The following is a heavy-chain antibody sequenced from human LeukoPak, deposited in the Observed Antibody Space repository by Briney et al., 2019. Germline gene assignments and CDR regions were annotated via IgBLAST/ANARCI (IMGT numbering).Heavy chain of an antibody. V-gene: IGHV3-21*06. CDR1: EFTFSTYS. CDR3: ARGETSDTRHLDY. CDR2: ISSSSDDI. Sequence: PGRSLRLSCAASEFTFSTYSMNWVRQTPGKGLEWVSIISSSSDDIHYADSVKGRFTISRDNAKNSLYLQMNSLRAEDTAVYYCARGETSDTRHLDYWGQGTLVTVSS. D-gene: IGHD1-1*01. J-gene: IGHJ4*02.